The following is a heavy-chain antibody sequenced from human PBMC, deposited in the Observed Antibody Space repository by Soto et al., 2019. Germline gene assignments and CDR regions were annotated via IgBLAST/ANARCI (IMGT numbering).Heavy chain of an antibody. CDR1: GFTFTSYW. CDR3: AKHGGYGSTTTCSNFDD. J-gene: IGHJ4*02. V-gene: IGHV5-51*01. CDR2: TYPGDSDS. Sequence: GESRKISCKGSGFTFTSYWIAWVRQMPGKGLERMGITYPGDSDSSDSRSFQGQVTISTDKSINTAYLRWSSLKASDTAIYYCAKHGGYGSTTTCSNFDDWGQGSVVTV. D-gene: IGHD2-2*01.